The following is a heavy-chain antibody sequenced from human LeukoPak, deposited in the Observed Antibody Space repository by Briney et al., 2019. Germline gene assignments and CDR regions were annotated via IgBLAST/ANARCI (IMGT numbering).Heavy chain of an antibody. CDR2: ISGDSGST. CDR1: GFTFDDYA. D-gene: IGHD5-18*01. Sequence: GGSLRLSCAASGFTFDDYAMHWVRQAPGKGLEWVSLISGDSGSTYYADSVKGRFTISRDNSKNSLYLQMNSLRNADTALYYCAKDTEGYTYGYYYYGMDVWGQGTTVTVSS. V-gene: IGHV3-43*02. CDR3: AKDTEGYTYGYYYYGMDV. J-gene: IGHJ6*02.